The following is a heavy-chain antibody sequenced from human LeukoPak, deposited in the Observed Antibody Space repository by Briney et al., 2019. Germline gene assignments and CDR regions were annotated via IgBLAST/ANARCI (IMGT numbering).Heavy chain of an antibody. CDR2: IHHSGNT. D-gene: IGHD2-21*01. J-gene: IGHJ4*02. CDR1: GGSISSGDYY. Sequence: PSETLSLTCTVSGGSISSGDYYWSWIRQPPGKGLEWIGYIHHSGNTYYNPSLKSRVNISLDTSKNQFSLKLSSGTAADTAVYYCARDVVRDYFDYWGQGTPVTVSS. CDR3: ARDVVRDYFDY. V-gene: IGHV4-30-4*01.